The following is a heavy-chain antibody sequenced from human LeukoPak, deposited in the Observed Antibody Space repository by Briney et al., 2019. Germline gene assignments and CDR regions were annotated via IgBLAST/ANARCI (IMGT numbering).Heavy chain of an antibody. Sequence: GGSLRLSCAASRYTFSNYWMHWVRQVPGKGLVWVSRINTDGSSISYADPVKGRFTISRDNAKNTLYLQMNSLRAEDTAVYYCARDQGYFDSWGQGTLVTVSS. CDR3: ARDQGYFDS. V-gene: IGHV3-74*01. CDR2: INTDGSSI. D-gene: IGHD6-13*01. CDR1: RYTFSNYW. J-gene: IGHJ4*02.